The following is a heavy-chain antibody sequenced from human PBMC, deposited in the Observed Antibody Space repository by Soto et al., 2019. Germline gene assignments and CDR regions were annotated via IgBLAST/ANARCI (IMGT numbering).Heavy chain of an antibody. V-gene: IGHV1-18*01. CDR3: ARAYSPGLFDP. J-gene: IGHJ5*02. CDR1: GYTFTSYG. D-gene: IGHD2-15*01. Sequence: QVQLVQSGAEVKKPGASVKVSCKASGYTFTSYGISWVRQAPGQGLEWMGWISANNGNTKYAQNFQSRVTMTTDTSTSTAYMELRSLRSDDTAVYYCARAYSPGLFDPWGQGTLVTVSS. CDR2: ISANNGNT.